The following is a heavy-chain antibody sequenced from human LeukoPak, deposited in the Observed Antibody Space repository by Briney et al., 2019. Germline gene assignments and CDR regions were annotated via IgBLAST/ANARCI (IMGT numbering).Heavy chain of an antibody. CDR3: ARDVRGYNYGYGLDV. CDR1: GFSISIYS. V-gene: IGHV3-48*04. J-gene: IGHJ6*02. Sequence: GGSLRLSCAASGFSISIYSMNWVRQTPGKGLEWVSYITPSSSTMYYADSVKGRFTISRDNARDPLYLQMNSLRAEDTAVYYCARDVRGYNYGYGLDVWGQGTTVTVSS. D-gene: IGHD5-18*01. CDR2: ITPSSSTM.